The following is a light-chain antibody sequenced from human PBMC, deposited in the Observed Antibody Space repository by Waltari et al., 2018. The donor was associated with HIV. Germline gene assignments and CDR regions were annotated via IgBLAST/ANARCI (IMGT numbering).Light chain of an antibody. V-gene: IGLV1-44*01. CDR1: SSNIGTNT. Sequence: QSVLTQPPSASGTPGQRVTISCSGSSSNIGTNTVHWYQHLPGSAPKLLISSNNPRPSGVPDRFAASKSGTSASLAISGLRSEDEAEYYCAAWDENLNGLFGGGTKLTVL. CDR3: AAWDENLNGL. J-gene: IGLJ3*02. CDR2: SNN.